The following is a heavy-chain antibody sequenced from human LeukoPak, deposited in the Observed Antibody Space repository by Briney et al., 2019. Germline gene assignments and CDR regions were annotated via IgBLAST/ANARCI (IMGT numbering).Heavy chain of an antibody. J-gene: IGHJ3*02. CDR2: IIPIFGTA. D-gene: IGHD1-1*01. V-gene: IGHV1-69*13. CDR1: GGTFSSYA. CDR3: ARGRTTGTSDAFGI. Sequence: ASVKVSCKASGGTFSSYAISWVRQAPGQGLEWMGGIIPIFGTANYAQKFQGRVTITADESTSTAYMELSSLRSEDTAVYYCARGRTTGTSDAFGIWGQGTMVTVSS.